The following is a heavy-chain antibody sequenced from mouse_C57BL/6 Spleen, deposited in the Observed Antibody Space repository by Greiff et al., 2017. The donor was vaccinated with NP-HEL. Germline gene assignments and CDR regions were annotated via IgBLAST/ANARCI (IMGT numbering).Heavy chain of an antibody. D-gene: IGHD3-3*01. CDR2: IDPSDSYT. Sequence: QVQLQQPGAELVMPGASVKLSCKASGYTFTSYWMHWVKQRPGQGLEWIGEIDPSDSYTNYNQKFKGKSTLTVDKSSSTAYMQLSSLTSEDSAVYYCARDKGRGYFDVWGTGTTVTVSS. CDR3: ARDKGRGYFDV. J-gene: IGHJ1*03. CDR1: GYTFTSYW. V-gene: IGHV1-69*01.